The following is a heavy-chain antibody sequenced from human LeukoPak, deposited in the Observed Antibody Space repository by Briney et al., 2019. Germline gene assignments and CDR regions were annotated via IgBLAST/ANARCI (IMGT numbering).Heavy chain of an antibody. CDR1: GGSISSSSYS. CDR2: LHYSGVT. J-gene: IGHJ4*02. D-gene: IGHD6-6*01. CDR3: ARLYSSSVYFDY. V-gene: IGHV4-39*01. Sequence: SETLSPTCTVSGGSISSSSYSWGWIRQPPGKGLEWIGNLHYSGVTYYNPSLKSRVTISVDTSKNQLSLKLSSVTAADTAVYYCARLYSSSVYFDYWGQGTLVTVSS.